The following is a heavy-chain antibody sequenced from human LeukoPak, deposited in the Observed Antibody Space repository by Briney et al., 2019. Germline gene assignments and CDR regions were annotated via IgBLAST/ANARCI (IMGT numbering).Heavy chain of an antibody. CDR1: GFTFSSYS. D-gene: IGHD3-10*02. CDR2: ISSSGSTI. V-gene: IGHV3-48*04. Sequence: GGSLRLTCAASGFTFSSYSMNWVRQAPGKGLEWVSYISSSGSTIYYADSVKGRFTISRDNAKNSLYLQMNSLRAEDTAVYYCAELGITMIGGVWGKGTTVTISS. J-gene: IGHJ6*04. CDR3: AELGITMIGGV.